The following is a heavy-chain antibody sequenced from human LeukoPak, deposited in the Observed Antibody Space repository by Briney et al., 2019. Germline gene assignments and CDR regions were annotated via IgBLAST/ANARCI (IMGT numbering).Heavy chain of an antibody. J-gene: IGHJ4*02. Sequence: SETLSLTCSVSGGSISSSRYNWGWIRQPPGKGLEWIGSIFYSGSTYYNPSLKSRVSMSVDTSKNQFSLKLTSVTAADSAVYYCARLTRLSTSPDRYYLDYWGQGTLVTVSS. CDR2: IFYSGST. CDR1: GGSISSSRYN. V-gene: IGHV4-39*07. CDR3: ARLTRLSTSPDRYYLDY. D-gene: IGHD6-6*01.